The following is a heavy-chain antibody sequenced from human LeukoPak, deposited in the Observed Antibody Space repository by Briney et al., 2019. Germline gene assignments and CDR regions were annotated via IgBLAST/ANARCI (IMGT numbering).Heavy chain of an antibody. D-gene: IGHD1-26*01. CDR3: ARHFYPGKYSGSYVLDY. V-gene: IGHV4-39*01. J-gene: IGHJ4*02. CDR2: IYYSGST. CDR1: GGSSSSSSYY. Sequence: SETLPPTCTVSGGSSSSSSYYWGWIRQPPGKGLEWIGSIYYSGSTYYNPSLKSRVTISVDTSKKQFSLKLSSVTAADTAVYYCARHFYPGKYSGSYVLDYWGQGTLVTVSS.